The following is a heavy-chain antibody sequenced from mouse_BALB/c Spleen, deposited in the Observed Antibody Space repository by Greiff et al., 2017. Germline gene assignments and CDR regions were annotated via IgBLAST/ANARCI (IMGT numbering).Heavy chain of an antibody. Sequence: VKLQESGAELVRPGTSVKISCKASGYTFTNYWLGWVKQRPGHGLEWIGDIYPGGGYTNYNEKFKGKATLTADTSSSTAYMQLSSLTSEDSAVYFCARGDGNYAMDYWGQGTSVTVSS. CDR3: ARGDGNYAMDY. CDR2: IYPGGGYT. CDR1: GYTFTNYW. V-gene: IGHV1-63*02. D-gene: IGHD2-3*01. J-gene: IGHJ4*01.